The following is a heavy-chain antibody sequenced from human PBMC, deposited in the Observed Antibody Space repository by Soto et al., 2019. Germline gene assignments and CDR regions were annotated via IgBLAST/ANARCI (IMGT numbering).Heavy chain of an antibody. J-gene: IGHJ4*02. D-gene: IGHD3-3*01. CDR3: TTPYYDFWSGSNHDY. CDR1: GFTFSNAW. Sequence: EVQLVEAGGGLVKPGGSLRLSCAASGFTFSNAWMSWVRQAPGKGLEWVGRIKSKTDGGTTDYAAPVKGRFTISRDDSKNTLYLQMNSLKPEDTAVYYCTTPYYDFWSGSNHDYWGQGTLVTVSS. V-gene: IGHV3-15*01. CDR2: IKSKTDGGTT.